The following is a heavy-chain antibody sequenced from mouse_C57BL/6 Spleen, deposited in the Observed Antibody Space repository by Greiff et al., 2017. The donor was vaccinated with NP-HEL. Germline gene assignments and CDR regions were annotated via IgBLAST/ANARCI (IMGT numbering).Heavy chain of an antibody. CDR3: ARGGLYYDYAYFDY. D-gene: IGHD2-4*01. CDR1: GYAFSSSW. V-gene: IGHV1-82*01. CDR2: IYPGDGDT. Sequence: QVQLKQSGPELVKPGASVKISCKASGYAFSSSWMNWVKQRPGKGLEWIGRIYPGDGDTNYNGKFKGKATLTADKSSSTAYMQLSSLTSEDSAVYFCARGGLYYDYAYFDYWGQGTTLTVSS. J-gene: IGHJ2*01.